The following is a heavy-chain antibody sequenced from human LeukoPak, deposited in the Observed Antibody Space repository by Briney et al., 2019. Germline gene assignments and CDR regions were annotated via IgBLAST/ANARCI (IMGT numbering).Heavy chain of an antibody. CDR2: TSYDGSNK. CDR1: GFNFITSA. J-gene: IGHJ6*02. D-gene: IGHD5-12*01. V-gene: IGHV3-30*04. Sequence: GGSLRLSCAASGFNFITSAMHWVRQAPGKGLEWVAVTSYDGSNKFYADSVKGRFTISRDNAKNSLFLQMDSPRADDSAVYYCARGEVATTYYYGMDVWGQGTTVTVSS. CDR3: ARGEVATTYYYGMDV.